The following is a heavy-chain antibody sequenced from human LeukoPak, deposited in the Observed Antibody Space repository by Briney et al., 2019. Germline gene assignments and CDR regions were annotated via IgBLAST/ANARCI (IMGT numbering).Heavy chain of an antibody. CDR2: IYYSGST. D-gene: IGHD4-17*01. V-gene: IGHV4-59*01. CDR1: GGSISSYY. J-gene: IGHJ4*02. CDR3: ARAVYGDYVSIFVGTRPTDYYFDY. Sequence: SETLSLTCTVSGGSISSYYWSWIRQPPGKGLEWIGYIYYSGSTNYNPSLKSRVTISVDTSKNQFSLKLSSVTAADTAVYYCARAVYGDYVSIFVGTRPTDYYFDYWGQGTLVTVSS.